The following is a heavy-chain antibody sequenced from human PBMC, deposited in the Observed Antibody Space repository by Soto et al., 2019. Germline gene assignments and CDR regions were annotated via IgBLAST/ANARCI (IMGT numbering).Heavy chain of an antibody. CDR2: ITSSSGT. CDR3: VGEVGFQLIY. D-gene: IGHD2-2*01. CDR1: GFTFSTHS. V-gene: IGHV3-48*01. J-gene: IGHJ4*02. Sequence: EVQLVESGGGLVQPGGSLRLSCAASGFTFSTHSMNWVRQAPGKGLEWISYITSSSGTMYADSVKGRFTISRDNAKNSPYLQMNSLRAEDTAVYFCVGEVGFQLIYWGQGTLVIVSA.